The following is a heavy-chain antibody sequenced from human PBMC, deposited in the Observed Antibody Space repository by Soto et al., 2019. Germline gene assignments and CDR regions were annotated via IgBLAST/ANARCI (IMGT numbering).Heavy chain of an antibody. J-gene: IGHJ6*02. D-gene: IGHD3-10*01. Sequence: GGSLRLSCSASGFIFGEYDVVWFRQAPGKGLEWVGVIRSKGSVETTEYAASVKGTFTISRDDSKNIAYLQMNSLRTEDTAVYYCTREEYYYGRHLMAVRAQGTTDLVSS. CDR1: GFIFGEYD. V-gene: IGHV3-49*03. CDR2: IRSKGSVETT. CDR3: TREEYYYGRHLMAV.